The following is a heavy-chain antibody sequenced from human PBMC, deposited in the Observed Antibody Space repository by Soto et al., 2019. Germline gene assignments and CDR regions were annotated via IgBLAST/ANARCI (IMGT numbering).Heavy chain of an antibody. D-gene: IGHD4-17*01. J-gene: IGHJ6*03. Sequence: ASVKVSCKASGYTFTNYGFTWVRQAPGQGLEWMGWISTYNGNTKYAQKVQGRLTMTTDTSTSTANMELTSLRSDDTAVYYCARTTVTASYTYMDAWGKGTTVTVSS. V-gene: IGHV1-18*01. CDR1: GYTFTNYG. CDR2: ISTYNGNT. CDR3: ARTTVTASYTYMDA.